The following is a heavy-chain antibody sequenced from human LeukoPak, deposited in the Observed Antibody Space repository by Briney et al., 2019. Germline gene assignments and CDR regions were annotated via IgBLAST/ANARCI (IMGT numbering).Heavy chain of an antibody. CDR1: GFTFSSYG. CDR3: ARHLSGVTGYTYGRGIDY. CDR2: IKKDGSEK. Sequence: RGSLTLSCAASGFTFSSYGMTWVRQAPGKGLEWVANIKKDGSEKYYVDSVKGRFTISRDNAKTSLYLQMNSLRAEDTAVYYCARHLSGVTGYTYGRGIDYWGQATLVTLCS. D-gene: IGHD5-18*01. V-gene: IGHV3-7*01. J-gene: IGHJ4*02.